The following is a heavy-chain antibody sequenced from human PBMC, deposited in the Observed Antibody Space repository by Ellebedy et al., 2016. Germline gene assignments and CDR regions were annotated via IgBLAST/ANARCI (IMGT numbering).Heavy chain of an antibody. J-gene: IGHJ4*02. CDR3: ATVGGNFNYFDS. V-gene: IGHV1-18*04. CDR2: VNTFSGNT. D-gene: IGHD3-16*01. CDR1: GYTFTTFS. Sequence: ASVKVSCXASGYTFTTFSITWVRQVPGQGLEWMGFVNTFSGNTKFAQKFQGRVSMTTDSSTHPAYMDLRSLRSEDTAVYYCATVGGNFNYFDSWGQGTLVTVSS.